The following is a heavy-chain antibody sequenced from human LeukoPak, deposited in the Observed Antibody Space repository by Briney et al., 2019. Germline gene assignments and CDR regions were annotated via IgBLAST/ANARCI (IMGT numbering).Heavy chain of an antibody. CDR1: EYTFTGYY. CDR3: ARQYSSRWFLDF. D-gene: IGHD6-13*01. V-gene: IGHV1-2*02. CDR2: INPNSGAT. Sequence: ASVKVSCKASEYTFTGYYMHWVRQAPGQGLEWMGWINPNSGATNYARKFQGRVNMTRDTSSSTVYMELTRLRSDDTAVYHCARQYSSRWFLDFWGHGTLVTVSS. J-gene: IGHJ4*01.